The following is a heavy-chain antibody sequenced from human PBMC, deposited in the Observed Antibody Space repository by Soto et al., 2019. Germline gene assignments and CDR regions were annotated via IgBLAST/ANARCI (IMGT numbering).Heavy chain of an antibody. V-gene: IGHV1-18*04. CDR2: ISAYNGNT. D-gene: IGHD5-12*01. CDR3: VRGKMREMATILRDKWFDP. CDR1: GYTFTSYG. Sequence: GASVKVSCKASGYTFTSYGISWVRQAPGQGLEWMGLISAYNGNTNYAQKFQGRVTITADESTRTAYMELSSLRSEDTAVYYCVRGKMREMATILRDKWFDPWGQGTLVTVSS. J-gene: IGHJ5*02.